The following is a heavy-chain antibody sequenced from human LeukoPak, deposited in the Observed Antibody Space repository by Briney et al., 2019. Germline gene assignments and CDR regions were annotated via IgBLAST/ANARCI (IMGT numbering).Heavy chain of an antibody. Sequence: PGGSLRFSCEASGFTFSSYTMTWFRQAPGKGLEWVSSIISSGIYIYYADSVKGRFTISRDNAKNSLYLQMNSLRAEDTAVYYCARDFGGYCSSSNCYLGHLDYWGQGTLVTVSS. CDR3: ARDFGGYCSSSNCYLGHLDY. V-gene: IGHV3-21*03. J-gene: IGHJ4*02. CDR2: IISSGIYI. CDR1: GFTFSSYT. D-gene: IGHD2-2*01.